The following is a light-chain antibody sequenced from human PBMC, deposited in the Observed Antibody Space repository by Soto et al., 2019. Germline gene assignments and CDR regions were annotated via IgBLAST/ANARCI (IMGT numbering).Light chain of an antibody. CDR2: EVS. V-gene: IGLV2-14*01. CDR1: SNDVGGYNY. J-gene: IGLJ3*02. CDR3: CSYTSTNSRV. Sequence: QSALTQPASISGSPGQSITISCTGTSNDVGGYNYVSWYQQHPVKAPRLMIFEVSNRPSGVSNRFSGSKSGNRASLTISGLQDEDEDYYYCCSYTSTNSRVFVGGTKLTVL.